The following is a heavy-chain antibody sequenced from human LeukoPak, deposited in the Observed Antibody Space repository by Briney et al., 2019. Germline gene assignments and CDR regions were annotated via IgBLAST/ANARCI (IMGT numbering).Heavy chain of an antibody. Sequence: EASVKVSCKASGGTFSSYAISWVRQAPGQGLEWMGGIIPIFGTANYAQKLQGRVTMTTDTSTSTAYMELRSLRSDDTAVYYCARDRYGDYWSYYYYRDVWGKGTTVTVSS. D-gene: IGHD4-17*01. V-gene: IGHV1-69*05. CDR1: GGTFSSYA. CDR2: IIPIFGTA. J-gene: IGHJ6*03. CDR3: ARDRYGDYWSYYYYRDV.